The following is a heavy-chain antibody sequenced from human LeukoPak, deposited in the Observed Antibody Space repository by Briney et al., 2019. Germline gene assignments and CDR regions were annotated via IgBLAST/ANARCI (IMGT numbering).Heavy chain of an antibody. J-gene: IGHJ4*02. V-gene: IGHV3-53*01. CDR3: ARAPLLYFDWCYFDY. D-gene: IGHD3-9*01. CDR2: IYSAGST. Sequence: GGSLRLSCAASGFTFSSYEMNWVRQAPGKGLEWVSLIYSAGSTYYADSVKGRFTISRDNSKNTLYLQMNSLRVEGTAVYYCARAPLLYFDWCYFDYWGQGTLVTVSS. CDR1: GFTFSSYE.